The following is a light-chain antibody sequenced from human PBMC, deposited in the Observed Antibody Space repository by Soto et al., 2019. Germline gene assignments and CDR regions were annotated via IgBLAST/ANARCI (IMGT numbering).Light chain of an antibody. CDR2: GAS. Sequence: ERVMSQSPATVSVSPGERATLSCRASQSVSINLAWYQQKPGQAPRLLIYGASRRAAGIPDRFSGSGSGTDFTLTISRLEPEDFAVYYCQQYGSSPRTFGQGTKVDIK. J-gene: IGKJ1*01. CDR1: QSVSIN. V-gene: IGKV3-20*01. CDR3: QQYGSSPRT.